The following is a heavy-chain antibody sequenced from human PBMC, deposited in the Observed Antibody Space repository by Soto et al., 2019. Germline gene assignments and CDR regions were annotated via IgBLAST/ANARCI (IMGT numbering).Heavy chain of an antibody. CDR1: GFTFSTYT. V-gene: IGHV3-23*01. Sequence: GGSLRLSCAASGFTFSTYTMSWVRQAPGKGLEWVSAISSSGGNTYYADSVKGRFTISRDNSKNTLYLQMNSLRADDTAVYYCAGGKYSSGWYNYWGQGTLVTVSS. CDR3: AGGKYSSGWYNY. CDR2: ISSSGGNT. J-gene: IGHJ4*02. D-gene: IGHD6-19*01.